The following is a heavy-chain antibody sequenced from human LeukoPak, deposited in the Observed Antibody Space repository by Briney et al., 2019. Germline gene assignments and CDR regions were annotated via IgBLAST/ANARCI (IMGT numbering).Heavy chain of an antibody. Sequence: TPSETLSLTCTVSGGSISSGSYYWSWIRQPPGKGLEWIGYIYYSGSTNYNPSLKSRVTISVDTSKNQFSLRLSSVTAADTAVYYCARTRGSWGSSGYYYPRRFDPWGQGTLVTVSS. CDR1: GGSISSGSYY. J-gene: IGHJ5*02. CDR2: IYYSGST. V-gene: IGHV4-61*01. D-gene: IGHD3-22*01. CDR3: ARTRGSWGSSGYYYPRRFDP.